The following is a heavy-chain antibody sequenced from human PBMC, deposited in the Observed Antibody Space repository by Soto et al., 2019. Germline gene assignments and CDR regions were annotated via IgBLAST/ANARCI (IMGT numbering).Heavy chain of an antibody. J-gene: IGHJ4*02. CDR1: GFTFSSYS. D-gene: IGHD6-13*01. CDR3: ARGTGRQYSSSWHYFDY. CDR2: ISSSSSTI. V-gene: IGHV3-48*02. Sequence: GGSLRLSCAASGFTFSSYSMNWVRQAPGKGLEWVSYISSSSSTIYYADSVKGRFTISRDNAKNSLYLQMNSLRDEDTAVYYCARGTGRQYSSSWHYFDYWGQGTLVTVSS.